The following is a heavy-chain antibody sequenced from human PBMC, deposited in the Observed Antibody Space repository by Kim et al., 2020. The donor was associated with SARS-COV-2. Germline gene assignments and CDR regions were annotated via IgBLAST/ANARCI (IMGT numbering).Heavy chain of an antibody. CDR2: ISSSGSTI. CDR1: GFTFSDHY. Sequence: GGSLRLSCAASGFTFSDHYMSWIRQAPGKGLEWVSYISSSGSTIYYADSVKGRFTISRDNAKNSLYLQMNSLRAEDTAVYYCARDLTYYYDPYYYYGMDVWGQGTTVTVSS. D-gene: IGHD3-22*01. V-gene: IGHV3-11*04. J-gene: IGHJ6*02. CDR3: ARDLTYYYDPYYYYGMDV.